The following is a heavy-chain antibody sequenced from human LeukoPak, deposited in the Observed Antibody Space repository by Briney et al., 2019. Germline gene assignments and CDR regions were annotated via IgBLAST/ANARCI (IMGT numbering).Heavy chain of an antibody. Sequence: GRSLRLSCLVSGFTFSSYRMHWVRQAPGKGLVWVSRINGDGSTTNYADSVKGRFTISRDNAKNTLYLQMNSLRAEDTAVYYCARTTYYFDYWGQGTLVTVSS. CDR1: GFTFSSYR. J-gene: IGHJ4*02. V-gene: IGHV3-74*01. CDR2: INGDGSTT. D-gene: IGHD1-1*01. CDR3: ARTTYYFDY.